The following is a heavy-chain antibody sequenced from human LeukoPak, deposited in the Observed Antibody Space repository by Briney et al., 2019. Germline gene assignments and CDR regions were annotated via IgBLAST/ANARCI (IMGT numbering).Heavy chain of an antibody. D-gene: IGHD6-19*01. J-gene: IGHJ4*02. CDR3: ARADIAVAGTNFDY. V-gene: IGHV4-38-2*02. CDR2: IYHSGTT. Sequence: SETLSLTCTVSGYSINSGYYWGWVRQPPGKGLEWIGSIYHSGTTYYNPFLKSRVTISVDTSKNQFSLKLNSVTAADTAIYYCARADIAVAGTNFDYWGQGTLVTVSS. CDR1: GYSINSGYY.